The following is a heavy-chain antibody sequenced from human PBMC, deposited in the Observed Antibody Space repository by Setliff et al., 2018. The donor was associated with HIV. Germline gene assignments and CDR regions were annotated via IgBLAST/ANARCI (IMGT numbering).Heavy chain of an antibody. D-gene: IGHD3-16*01. CDR1: GGSISSDNW. Sequence: ASETLSLTCAVSGGSISSDNWWTWVRQPPGKGLEWIGEIYHSEYTNYNASLKSRVSMSVDTSKNQFSLNLSSVTAADTAVYYCVRGGSWGIIWGQGTVVTVSS. CDR2: IYHSEYT. CDR3: VRGGSWGII. V-gene: IGHV4-4*02. J-gene: IGHJ3*02.